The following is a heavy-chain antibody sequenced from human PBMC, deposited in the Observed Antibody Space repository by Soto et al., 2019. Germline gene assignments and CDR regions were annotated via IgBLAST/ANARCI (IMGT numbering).Heavy chain of an antibody. V-gene: IGHV4-59*08. CDR3: ARTRPSGSSDY. J-gene: IGHJ4*02. CDR2: IYYSGST. Sequence: SETLSLTCTVSCDSIRNNYWSWFRQPPDKGLEWIGYIYYSGSTNYNPALKSRLTISLHTPKNQFSLVLPSVTATVTVAYYCARTRPSGSSDYRGQGALVTVSS. CDR1: CDSIRNNY. D-gene: IGHD7-27*01.